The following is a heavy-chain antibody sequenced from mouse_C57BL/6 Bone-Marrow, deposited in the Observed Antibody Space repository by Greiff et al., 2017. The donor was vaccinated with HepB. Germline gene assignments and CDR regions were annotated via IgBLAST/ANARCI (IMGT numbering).Heavy chain of an antibody. CDR3: ARSELRPFAY. Sequence: FQLQRLGAELVRPGSSVKLSCKASGSTLPSSWLHWVKQRPIQGLEWIGKIDPSDSETHYNQKFKDKATLTVDKSSSTAYMQLSSLTSEDSAVYYCARSELRPFAYWGQGTLVTVSA. D-gene: IGHD3-2*02. V-gene: IGHV1-52*01. J-gene: IGHJ3*01. CDR1: GSTLPSSW. CDR2: IDPSDSET.